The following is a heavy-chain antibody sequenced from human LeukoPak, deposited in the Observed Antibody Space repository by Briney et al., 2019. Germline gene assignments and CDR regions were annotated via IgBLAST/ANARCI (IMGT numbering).Heavy chain of an antibody. CDR3: AKPRGGDSWAFDI. Sequence: GGSLRLSCEASGFTFSTYGMHWVRQAPGKGLEWVAGVSYDGSGKFYADSVRGRFTISRDNSKNTLYLQMNSLRPDDTAVYYCAKPRGGDSWAFDIWGHGTMVAVSS. CDR2: VSYDGSGK. CDR1: GFTFSTYG. D-gene: IGHD2-21*02. V-gene: IGHV3-30*18. J-gene: IGHJ3*02.